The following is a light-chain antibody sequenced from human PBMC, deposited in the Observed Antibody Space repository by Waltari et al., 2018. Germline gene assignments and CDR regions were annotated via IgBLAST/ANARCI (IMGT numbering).Light chain of an antibody. CDR1: QSTVGDTV. CDR3: AWWDDRPTGGWV. V-gene: IGLV1-44*01. CDR2: RNG. Sequence: QTVLTQPPSTSGAPGQTVTISFSGTQSTVGDTVVNWYHQFPGAVPILLIYRNGRGPSGVPDRFSGSKSGTSATLAMSSLRSEDEGDYFWAWWDDRPTGGWVVGGGTKVTVL. J-gene: IGLJ3*02.